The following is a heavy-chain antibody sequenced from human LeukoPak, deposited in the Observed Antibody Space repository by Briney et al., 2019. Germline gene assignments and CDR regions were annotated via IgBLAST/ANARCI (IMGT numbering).Heavy chain of an antibody. V-gene: IGHV4-34*01. CDR2: INHSGST. D-gene: IGHD1-14*01. CDR1: GGSFSGYY. J-gene: IGHJ5*02. CDR3: ARDHPNNWFDP. Sequence: SETLSLTCAVYGGSFSGYYWSWIRQPPGKGLEWIGEINHSGSTNYNPSLKSRVTISVDTSKNQFSPKLSSVTAADTAVYYYARDHPNNWFDPWGQGTLVTVSS.